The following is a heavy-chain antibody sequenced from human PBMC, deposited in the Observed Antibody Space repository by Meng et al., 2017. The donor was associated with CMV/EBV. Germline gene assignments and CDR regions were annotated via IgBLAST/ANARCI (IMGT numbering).Heavy chain of an antibody. CDR2: INPNSGGT. CDR3: ARDRVVRIVGATTDWFDP. J-gene: IGHJ5*02. D-gene: IGHD1-26*01. CDR1: GYTFTGYY. Sequence: ASVKVSCKASGYTFTGYYMHWVRQAPGQGLEWMGWINPNSGGTNYAQKFQGWVTMTRDTSISTAYMELSRLRSDDTAVYYCARDRVVRIVGATTDWFDPWGQGTLVTVSS. V-gene: IGHV1-2*04.